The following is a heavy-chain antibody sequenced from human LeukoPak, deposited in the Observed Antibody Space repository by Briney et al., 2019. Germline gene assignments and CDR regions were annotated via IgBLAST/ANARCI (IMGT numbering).Heavy chain of an antibody. CDR2: IYYSGST. CDR3: ARGQLRDVINWFDP. D-gene: IGHD2/OR15-2a*01. V-gene: IGHV4-59*01. CDR1: GGSISSYY. J-gene: IGHJ5*02. Sequence: SETLSLTCTVSGGSISSYYWSWIRQPPGKGLECIGYIYYSGSTNYNPSLKSRVTISVDTSKNQFSLKLSSVTAADTAVYYCARGQLRDVINWFDPWGQGTLVTVSS.